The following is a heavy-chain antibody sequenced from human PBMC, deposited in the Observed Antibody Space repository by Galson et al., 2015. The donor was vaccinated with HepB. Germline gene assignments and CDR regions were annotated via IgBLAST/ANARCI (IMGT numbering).Heavy chain of an antibody. CDR1: GFTFADHT. CDR2: ITWNGGST. D-gene: IGHD6-6*01. Sequence: SLRLSCAASGFTFADHTMHWVRQVPGKGLEWVSLITWNGGSTSYADSVEGRFTISRDNSKNSLYLQMNSLRTEDSALYYCAPTRGSRSSLSLDYWGQGPLLTVS. CDR3: APTRGSRSSLSLDY. V-gene: IGHV3-43*01. J-gene: IGHJ4*02.